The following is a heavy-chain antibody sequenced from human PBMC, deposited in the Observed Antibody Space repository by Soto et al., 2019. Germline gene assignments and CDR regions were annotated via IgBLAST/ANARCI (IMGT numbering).Heavy chain of an antibody. CDR2: ISGSGGST. CDR3: AKLPYYYGSGSDY. V-gene: IGHV3-23*01. CDR1: GFTFSSYA. J-gene: IGHJ4*02. Sequence: EVQLLESGGGLVQPGGSLRLSCAASGFTFSSYAMSWVRQAPGKGLEWVSAISGSGGSTYYADSVKGRFTISRDNSKNTLYLQMNSLRAGDTAVYYCAKLPYYYGSGSDYWGQGTLVTVSS. D-gene: IGHD3-10*01.